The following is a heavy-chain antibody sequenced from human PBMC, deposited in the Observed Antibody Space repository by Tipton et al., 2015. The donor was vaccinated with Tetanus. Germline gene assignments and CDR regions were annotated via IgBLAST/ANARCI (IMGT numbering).Heavy chain of an antibody. Sequence: QLVQSGAEMKKPGASVKVSCKASGYTFTGYYMYWVRQAPGQGLEWMGWIDPNSGGTVYAQKFQGRVTMTRDTSMSTVYMELSRLRTDDTAVYYCARDRGDYIYYGMDVWGPGTTVTVSS. V-gene: IGHV1-2*02. J-gene: IGHJ6*02. CDR3: ARDRGDYIYYGMDV. CDR1: GYTFTGYY. D-gene: IGHD3-22*01. CDR2: IDPNSGGT.